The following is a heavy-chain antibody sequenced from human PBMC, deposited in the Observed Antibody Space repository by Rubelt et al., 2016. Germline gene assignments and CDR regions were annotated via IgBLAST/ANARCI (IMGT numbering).Heavy chain of an antibody. D-gene: IGHD3-22*01. CDR2: IYYSGST. J-gene: IGHJ4*02. Sequence: QVQLQESGPGLVKPSETLSLTCTVSGGSISSYYWSWIRQPPGKGLEWIGYIYYSGSTNDNPSLKSRVTISVDTSKNQFSLKLSSVTAADTAVYYCARRRYDTIDYWGQGTLVTVSS. CDR3: ARRRYDTIDY. CDR1: GGSISSYY. V-gene: IGHV4-59*08.